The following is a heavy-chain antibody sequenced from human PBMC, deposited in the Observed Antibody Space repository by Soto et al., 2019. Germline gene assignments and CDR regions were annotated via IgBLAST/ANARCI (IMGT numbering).Heavy chain of an antibody. J-gene: IGHJ4*02. V-gene: IGHV3-30-3*01. D-gene: IGHD3-10*01. Sequence: PGGSLRLSCAASGFTFSSYAMHWVRQAPGRGLEWVAVISYDGSNKYYADSVKGRFTISRDNAKNSLYLQMNSLRAEDTAVYYCVRYHAPGSYQVYWGQGTLVTVSS. CDR2: ISYDGSNK. CDR3: VRYHAPGSYQVY. CDR1: GFTFSSYA.